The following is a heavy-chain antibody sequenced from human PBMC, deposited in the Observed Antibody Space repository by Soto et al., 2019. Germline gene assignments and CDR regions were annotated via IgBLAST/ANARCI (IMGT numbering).Heavy chain of an antibody. CDR2: INAGNGNT. CDR1: GYTFTSYT. V-gene: IGHV1-3*01. J-gene: IGHJ3*02. D-gene: IGHD2-2*01. Sequence: ASVKVSCKASGYTFTSYTIHWVRQAPGQRLEWMGWINAGNGNTKYSQKFQGRVTITRDTSASTAYMEVTSLRSEDTAVYYCLVVPAAQSPSGFDIWGKGTMVTVSS. CDR3: LVVPAAQSPSGFDI.